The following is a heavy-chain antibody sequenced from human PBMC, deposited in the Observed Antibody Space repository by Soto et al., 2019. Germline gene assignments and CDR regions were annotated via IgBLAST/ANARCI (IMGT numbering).Heavy chain of an antibody. D-gene: IGHD2-8*01. Sequence: QVQLQESGPGLVKLSETLSLTCTVSGGSISSYYWSWIRQPPGKGLEWIGYIYYSGSTNNNPSLMSRVPISVNTSKNQFSLRLSSVTAAATAVYYCESAIGGFDPWGHGTLVTVSS. V-gene: IGHV4-59*01. J-gene: IGHJ5*02. CDR3: ESAIGGFDP. CDR2: IYYSGST. CDR1: GGSISSYY.